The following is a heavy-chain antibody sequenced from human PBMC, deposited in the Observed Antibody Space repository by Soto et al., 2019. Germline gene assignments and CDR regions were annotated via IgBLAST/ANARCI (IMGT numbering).Heavy chain of an antibody. J-gene: IGHJ6*02. V-gene: IGHV3-74*01. CDR2: INSAGSST. Sequence: GGSLRLSCAASGFTFSSYWMHWVRQAQGEGLVWVSRINSAGSSTSYADSVTGRFTISRDNAKNTLYLQMNSLRAEDTAVYYCARDPFPITIFGVVPWYYGMDVWGQGTTVTVSS. CDR1: GFTFSSYW. CDR3: ARDPFPITIFGVVPWYYGMDV. D-gene: IGHD3-3*01.